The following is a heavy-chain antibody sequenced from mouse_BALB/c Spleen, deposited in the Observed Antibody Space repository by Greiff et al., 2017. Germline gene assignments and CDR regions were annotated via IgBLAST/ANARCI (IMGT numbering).Heavy chain of an antibody. V-gene: IGHV1-87*01. D-gene: IGHD2-4*01. Sequence: QVQLQQSGAELARPGASVKLSCKASGYTFTSYWMQWVKQRPGQGLEWIGAIYPGDGDTRYTQKFKGKATLTADKSSSTAYMQLSSLASEDSAVYYCAGRDGSFDDDAWFAYWGQGTLVTVSA. CDR2: IYPGDGDT. J-gene: IGHJ3*01. CDR3: AGRDGSFDDDAWFAY. CDR1: GYTFTSYW.